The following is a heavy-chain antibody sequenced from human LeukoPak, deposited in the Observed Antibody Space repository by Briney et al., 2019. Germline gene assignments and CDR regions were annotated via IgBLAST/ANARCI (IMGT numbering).Heavy chain of an antibody. D-gene: IGHD1-26*01. Sequence: PSETLSLTCTVSGYSISSGYYWGWIRQPPGQGLEWIATIYHSGNTYYNPSLKSRVTISVDTSKNQFSLKLSSVTAADTAVYYCARDRDHSGTYFWGQGTLVTVSS. CDR1: GYSISSGYY. CDR3: ARDRDHSGTYF. J-gene: IGHJ4*02. CDR2: IYHSGNT. V-gene: IGHV4-38-2*02.